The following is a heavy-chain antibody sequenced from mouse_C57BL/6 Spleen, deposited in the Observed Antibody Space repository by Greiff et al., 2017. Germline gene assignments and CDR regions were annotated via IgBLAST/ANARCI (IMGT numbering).Heavy chain of an antibody. CDR1: GYTFTSYD. Sequence: VQLQQSGPELVKPGASVKLSCKASGYTFTSYDINWVKQRPGQGLEWIGWIYPRDGSTKYNEKFKGKATLTVDTSSSTAYMELHSLTSEDSAVYFCVITTVVATDYAMDYWGQGTSVTVSS. CDR3: VITTVVATDYAMDY. D-gene: IGHD1-1*01. V-gene: IGHV1-85*01. CDR2: IYPRDGST. J-gene: IGHJ4*01.